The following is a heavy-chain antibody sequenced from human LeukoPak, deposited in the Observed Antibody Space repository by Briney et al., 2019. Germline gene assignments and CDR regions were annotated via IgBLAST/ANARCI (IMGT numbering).Heavy chain of an antibody. D-gene: IGHD3-3*01. Sequence: SETLSLTCAVYGGSFSGYYWSWIRQPPGKGLEWIGEINHSGSTNYNPSLKSRVTISVDTSKNQFSLKLSSVTAADTAVYYCARGRITIFGVAMNRPTRFDPWGQGTLVTVSS. CDR2: INHSGST. CDR1: GGSFSGYY. V-gene: IGHV4-34*01. J-gene: IGHJ5*02. CDR3: ARGRITIFGVAMNRPTRFDP.